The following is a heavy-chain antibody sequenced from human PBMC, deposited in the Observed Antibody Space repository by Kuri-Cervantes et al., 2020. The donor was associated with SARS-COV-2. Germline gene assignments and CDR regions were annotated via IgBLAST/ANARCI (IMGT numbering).Heavy chain of an antibody. D-gene: IGHD3-22*01. CDR2: IVVGSGDT. CDR3: AADPKIGPFYYYYGMDV. V-gene: IGHV1-58*01. J-gene: IGHJ6*02. Sequence: SVKVSCKASGFTFRSSAVQWVRQARGQHLEWIGRIVVGSGDTNYAQEFHERVTITRDVSTSTAYMELSSLRSEDTAVYYRAADPKIGPFYYYYGMDVWGQGTTVTVSS. CDR1: GFTFRSSA.